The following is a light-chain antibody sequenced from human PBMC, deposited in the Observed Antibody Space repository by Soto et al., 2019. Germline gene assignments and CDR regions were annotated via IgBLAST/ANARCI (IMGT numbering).Light chain of an antibody. CDR3: QYCQPYGDSPTLT. CDR1: QSVSYY. V-gene: IGKV3-20*01. CDR2: DAS. J-gene: IGKJ4*01. Sequence: EIVFTQCPGTLSLSPGEGATLSCRASQSVSYYLAWYQQKPGQAHRLLIYDASSRATGVQDRFRGSGSWTDFTLTISRLEPEDFEEYYCQYCQPYGDSPTLTFGGGTKVDIK.